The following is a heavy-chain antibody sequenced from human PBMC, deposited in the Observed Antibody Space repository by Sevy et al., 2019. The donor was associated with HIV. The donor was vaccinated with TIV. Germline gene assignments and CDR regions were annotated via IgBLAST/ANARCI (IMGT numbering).Heavy chain of an antibody. J-gene: IGHJ4*02. CDR1: GGSISSGDYN. CDR2: IFYVGTT. CDR3: ARSKNEYANALDLDF. Sequence: SETLSLTCTVSGGSISSGDYNWNWIRQPPGKGLEWIGYIFYVGTTYYTPSLKSRVTMSVDTSKNQFSLKLTSVTAADTAIYYCARSKNEYANALDLDFWGQRTLVTVSS. D-gene: IGHD2-2*01. V-gene: IGHV4-30-4*01.